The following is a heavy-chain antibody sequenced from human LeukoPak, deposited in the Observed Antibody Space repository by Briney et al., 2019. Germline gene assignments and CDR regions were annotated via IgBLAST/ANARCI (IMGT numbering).Heavy chain of an antibody. Sequence: GASVKVSCKASGCTFTSYAMHWVRQAPGQRLEWMGWISAGNGNTKYSQKFQGRVTITRDTSASTAYMELSSLRSEDTAVYYCARVVRAGLDYWGQGTLVTVSS. V-gene: IGHV1-3*01. CDR2: ISAGNGNT. J-gene: IGHJ4*02. CDR1: GCTFTSYA. CDR3: ARVVRAGLDY.